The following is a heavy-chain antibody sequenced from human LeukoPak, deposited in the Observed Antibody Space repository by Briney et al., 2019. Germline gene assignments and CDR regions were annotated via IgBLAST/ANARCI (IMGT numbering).Heavy chain of an antibody. D-gene: IGHD1-1*01. Sequence: PSETLSLTCAVHGGSFSGYYGSWIRQPPGKGLGGSGEINHSETTTYNPSLKSRVTISVDTSKHQFSLKLSSVTAADKAVYYCAREPYYWGQGTLVTVSS. J-gene: IGHJ4*02. CDR2: INHSETT. V-gene: IGHV4-34*01. CDR3: AREPYY. CDR1: GGSFSGYY.